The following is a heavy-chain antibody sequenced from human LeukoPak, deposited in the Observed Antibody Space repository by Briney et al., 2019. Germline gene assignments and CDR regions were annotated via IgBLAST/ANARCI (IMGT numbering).Heavy chain of an antibody. J-gene: IGHJ5*02. Sequence: TSETLSLTCTVSGGSISSSSYYWGWIRQPPGKGLEWSGSIYYSGSTYYNPSLKSRVTISVDTSKNQFSLKLSSVTAADTAVYYCARRGSSGWHSFDPWGQGTLVTVSS. V-gene: IGHV4-39*01. CDR2: IYYSGST. CDR1: GGSISSSSYY. CDR3: ARRGSSGWHSFDP. D-gene: IGHD6-19*01.